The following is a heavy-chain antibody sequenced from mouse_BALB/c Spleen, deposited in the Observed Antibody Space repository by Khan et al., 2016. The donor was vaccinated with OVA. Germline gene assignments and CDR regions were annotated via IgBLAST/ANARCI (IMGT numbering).Heavy chain of an antibody. CDR1: GFSLTSYG. J-gene: IGHJ3*01. CDR2: IWSGGST. CDR3: ARNYDYDEGLAY. V-gene: IGHV2-2*02. D-gene: IGHD2-4*01. Sequence: VKLEVSGPGLVQPSQSLSITCTVSGFSLTSYGVHWVRQSPGKGLEWLGVIWSGGSTDYNAASISRLNISKDNSKSQAFFKMNSLQANDTAIYYCARNYDYDEGLAYWGQGTLVTVSA.